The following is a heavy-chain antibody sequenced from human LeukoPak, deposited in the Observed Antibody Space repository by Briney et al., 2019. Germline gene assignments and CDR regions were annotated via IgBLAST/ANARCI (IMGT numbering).Heavy chain of an antibody. V-gene: IGHV4-59*01. D-gene: IGHD5-24*01. J-gene: IGHJ3*02. CDR2: IYYSGST. CDR1: GGSLSSYY. Sequence: PSETLSLTCTVAGGSLSSYYWSWIRQPPGKGLGWIGYIYYSGSTNYNPSLKSRVTISVDTSKNQFSLKLSSVTAADTAVYYCARARRLMATNAFDIWGQGTMVTVSS. CDR3: ARARRLMATNAFDI.